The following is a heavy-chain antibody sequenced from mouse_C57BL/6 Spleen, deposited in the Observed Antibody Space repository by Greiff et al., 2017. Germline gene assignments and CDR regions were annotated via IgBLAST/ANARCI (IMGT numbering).Heavy chain of an antibody. V-gene: IGHV5-6*02. CDR3: ARRGYYGSSYYYFDY. Sequence: EVKLMESGGDLVKPGGSLKLSCAASGFTFSSYGMSWVRQTPYKRLEWVATISSGGSYTYYPDSVKGRFTISRDNAKNTLYLQMSSLKSEDTAMYYCARRGYYGSSYYYFDYWGQGTTLTVSS. J-gene: IGHJ2*01. D-gene: IGHD1-1*01. CDR1: GFTFSSYG. CDR2: ISSGGSYT.